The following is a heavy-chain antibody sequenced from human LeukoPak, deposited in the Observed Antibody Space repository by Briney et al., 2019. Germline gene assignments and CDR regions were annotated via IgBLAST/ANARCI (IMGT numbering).Heavy chain of an antibody. V-gene: IGHV5-51*01. CDR3: ARSSYYYVPFDY. D-gene: IGHD3-10*02. CDR1: GYTFISYW. J-gene: IGHJ4*02. Sequence: GESLKISCKGSGYTFISYWIGWVRQMPGKGLEWMGIIYPGDSDTRYSPSFQGQVTIAADKSTSTAYLQWSSLKASDTAMYYCARSSYYYVPFDYWGQGTLVTVSS. CDR2: IYPGDSDT.